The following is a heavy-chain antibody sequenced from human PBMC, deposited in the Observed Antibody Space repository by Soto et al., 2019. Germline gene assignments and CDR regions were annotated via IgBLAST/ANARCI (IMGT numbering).Heavy chain of an antibody. D-gene: IGHD1-26*01. V-gene: IGHV1-3*01. CDR3: ARAGVGATPNDY. CDR1: GYTFTSYA. CDR2: INAGNGNT. Sequence: ASVKVSCKASGYTFTSYAMHWVRQAPGQRLEWMGWINAGNGNTKYSQKFQGRVTITRDTSASTAYMELSSLRSEDTAVYYCARAGVGATPNDYWGQGTLVTVSS. J-gene: IGHJ4*02.